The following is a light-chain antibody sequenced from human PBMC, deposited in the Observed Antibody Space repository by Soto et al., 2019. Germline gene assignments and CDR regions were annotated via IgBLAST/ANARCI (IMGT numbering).Light chain of an antibody. CDR1: SSDVGGYNY. Sequence: QSALTQPRSVSGSPGQSVTISCTGTSSDVGGYNYVSWYQHNPGKAPKLMIFDVSARPSGVPDRFSGSKSANTASLTISGLQAEDEAEYFCASWDDSLNGWAFGGGTKLTVL. J-gene: IGLJ3*02. CDR3: ASWDDSLNGWA. V-gene: IGLV2-11*01. CDR2: DVS.